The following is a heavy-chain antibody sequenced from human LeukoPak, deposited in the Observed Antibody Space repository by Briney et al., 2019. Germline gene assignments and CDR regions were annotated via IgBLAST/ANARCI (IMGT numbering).Heavy chain of an antibody. V-gene: IGHV4-59*01. CDR3: AGGRGNWFDP. D-gene: IGHD1-26*01. Sequence: PSETLSLTCTVSGGSISSYYRSWIRQPPGKGLEWIGYIYYSGSTNYNPSLKSRVTISVDTSKNQFSLKLSSVTAADTAVYYCAGGRGNWFDPWGQGTLVTVSS. CDR2: IYYSGST. J-gene: IGHJ5*02. CDR1: GGSISSYY.